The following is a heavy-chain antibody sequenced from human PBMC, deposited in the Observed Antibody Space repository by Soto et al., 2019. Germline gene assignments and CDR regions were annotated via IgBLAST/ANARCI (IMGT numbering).Heavy chain of an antibody. CDR1: GFTVSSNY. D-gene: IGHD1-1*01. Sequence: EVQLVESGGGLVQPGGSLRLSCAASGFTVSSNYMSWVRQAPGKGLEWVSVIYSGGSTYYADSVKGRFTISRHNSKNTLHLQMNSLRAEDTAVYYCARGSRNDHDAFDIWGQGTMVTVSS. J-gene: IGHJ3*02. CDR2: IYSGGST. V-gene: IGHV3-53*04. CDR3: ARGSRNDHDAFDI.